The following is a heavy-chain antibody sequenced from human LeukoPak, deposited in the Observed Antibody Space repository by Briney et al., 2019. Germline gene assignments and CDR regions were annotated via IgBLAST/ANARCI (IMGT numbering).Heavy chain of an antibody. CDR2: INSDGSST. J-gene: IGHJ5*02. CDR1: GFTFGSYW. V-gene: IGHV3-74*01. D-gene: IGHD4-17*01. Sequence: PGGSLRLSCAASGFTFGSYWMHWVRQAPGKGLVWVSRINSDGSSTSYADSVKGRFTISRDNAKNTLYLQMNSLRAEDTAVYYCARDAVTTSLDWFDPWGQGTLVTVSS. CDR3: ARDAVTTSLDWFDP.